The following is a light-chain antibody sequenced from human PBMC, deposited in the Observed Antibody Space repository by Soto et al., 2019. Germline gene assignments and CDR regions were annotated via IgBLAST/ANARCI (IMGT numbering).Light chain of an antibody. CDR3: QQYNTWPRT. V-gene: IGKV3-15*01. Sequence: EIVMTQSPATLSVSPGERATLSCGASQSVSSDLAWYHQKPGQAPRLLIYGASTRATGIPARFSGSGSGTEFTLTINSLQSEDFEVYYCQQYNTWPRTFGQGTKVDIK. CDR2: GAS. CDR1: QSVSSD. J-gene: IGKJ1*01.